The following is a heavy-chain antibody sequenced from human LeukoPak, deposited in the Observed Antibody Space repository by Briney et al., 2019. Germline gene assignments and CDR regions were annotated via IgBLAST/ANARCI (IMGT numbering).Heavy chain of an antibody. CDR1: GFTFSSYG. CDR2: ISYDGSNK. V-gene: IGHV3-30*18. J-gene: IGHJ4*02. CDR3: AKDSPQYCSGGSCLDY. Sequence: GRSLRLSCAASGFTFSSYGMHWVRQAPGKGLEWVAVISYDGSNKYYADSVKGRFTISRDNSKNTLYLQMNSLRAEDTAVYYCAKDSPQYCSGGSCLDYWGQGTLVTVSS. D-gene: IGHD2-15*01.